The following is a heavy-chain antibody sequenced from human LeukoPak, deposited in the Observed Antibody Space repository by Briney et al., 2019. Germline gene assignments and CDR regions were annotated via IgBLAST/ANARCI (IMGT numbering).Heavy chain of an antibody. Sequence: PSETLSLTCTVSGGSISSYYWSWIRQPPGKGLEWIGYIYYSGSTNYNLSLKSRVTISVDTSKNQFSLKLSSVTAADTAVYFCARRFNSVWYFDYWGQGTPVTVSS. D-gene: IGHD6-19*01. CDR1: GGSISSYY. CDR3: ARRFNSVWYFDY. V-gene: IGHV4-59*08. J-gene: IGHJ4*02. CDR2: IYYSGST.